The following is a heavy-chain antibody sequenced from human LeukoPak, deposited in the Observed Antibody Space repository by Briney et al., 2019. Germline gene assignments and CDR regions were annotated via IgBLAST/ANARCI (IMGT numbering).Heavy chain of an antibody. CDR2: IHPDGIEK. V-gene: IGHV3-7*04. D-gene: IGHD2-21*02. CDR3: SRGDDFSGDS. Sequence: PGGSLRLSCAASGFTFRTYWMSWVRQAPGKGLEWVANIHPDGIEKCHVDSVKGRFTIFRDNARNLLYLQMSSLRADDTAVYYCSRGDDFSGDSWGQGTLVTVSS. J-gene: IGHJ5*01. CDR1: GFTFRTYW.